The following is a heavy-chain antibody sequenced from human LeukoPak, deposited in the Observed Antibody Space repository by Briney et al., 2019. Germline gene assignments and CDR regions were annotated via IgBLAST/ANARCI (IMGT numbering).Heavy chain of an antibody. V-gene: IGHV3-30*18. D-gene: IGHD6-19*01. CDR1: GFTFSSYG. CDR3: AKDTSSGPLYYGMDV. J-gene: IGHJ6*02. Sequence: GGSLRLSCAASGFTFSSYGMHWVRQAPGKGLEWVAVVSYDGSNKYYADSVKGRFTISRDNSKNTPYLQMNSLRAEDTAVYYCAKDTSSGPLYYGMDVWGQGTTVTVSS. CDR2: VSYDGSNK.